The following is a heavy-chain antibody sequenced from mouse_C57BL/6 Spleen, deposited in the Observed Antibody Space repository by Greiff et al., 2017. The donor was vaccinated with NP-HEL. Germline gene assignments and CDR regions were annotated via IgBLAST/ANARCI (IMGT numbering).Heavy chain of an antibody. V-gene: IGHV1-26*01. Sequence: VQLQQSGPELVKPGASVKISCKASGYTFTDYYMNWVKQSHGKSLEWIGDINPNNGGTSYNQKFKGKATLTVDKSSSTAYMELRSLTSEDSAVYYCARAEEWNYYAMDYWGQGTSVTVSS. CDR3: ARAEEWNYYAMDY. J-gene: IGHJ4*01. CDR2: INPNNGGT. CDR1: GYTFTDYY.